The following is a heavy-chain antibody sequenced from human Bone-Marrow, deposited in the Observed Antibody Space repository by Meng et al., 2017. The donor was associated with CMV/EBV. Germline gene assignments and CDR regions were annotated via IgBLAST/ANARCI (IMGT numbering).Heavy chain of an antibody. CDR3: AHGSPGWYAFDP. CDR2: IYWDDDK. D-gene: IGHD2-15*01. Sequence: QITLKESGPTLVKPTHTLTLPCTFSGFSLSTSGVGVGWIRQPPGKPLEWLALIYWDDDKRYSPSLKSRLTITKDTSKNQVVLTMTNMDPVDTATYYCAHGSPGWYAFDPWGQGTLVTVSS. V-gene: IGHV2-5*02. J-gene: IGHJ5*02. CDR1: GFSLSTSGVG.